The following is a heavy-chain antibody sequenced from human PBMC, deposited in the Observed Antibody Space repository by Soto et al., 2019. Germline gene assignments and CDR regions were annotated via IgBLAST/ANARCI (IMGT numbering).Heavy chain of an antibody. D-gene: IGHD6-13*01. CDR3: ARAPTAQQLVVQFDY. V-gene: IGHV3-30-3*01. Sequence: QVQLVESGGGVVQPGRSLRLSCAASGFTFSSYAMHWVRQAPGKGLEWVAVISYDGSIKYYADSVKGRFTISRDNSKNTLYLQMNSLRAEDTAVYYCARAPTAQQLVVQFDYWGQGTLVTVSS. CDR2: ISYDGSIK. CDR1: GFTFSSYA. J-gene: IGHJ4*02.